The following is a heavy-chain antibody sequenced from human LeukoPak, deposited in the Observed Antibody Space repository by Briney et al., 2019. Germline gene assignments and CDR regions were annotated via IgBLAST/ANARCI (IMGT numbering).Heavy chain of an antibody. CDR3: ARDERYYDTLTGSFRGDEAFDI. CDR1: GGSISGYY. V-gene: IGHV4-59*01. D-gene: IGHD3-9*01. Sequence: SETLSLTCTVSGGSISGYYWSWIRQPPGKGLEWIGYIYNSGNTKYKYNPSLKSRVTISVDTSKSQFSLKLTSVTAADTAVYFCARDERYYDTLTGSFRGDEAFDIWGQGTMVTVSS. CDR2: IYNSGNTKY. J-gene: IGHJ3*02.